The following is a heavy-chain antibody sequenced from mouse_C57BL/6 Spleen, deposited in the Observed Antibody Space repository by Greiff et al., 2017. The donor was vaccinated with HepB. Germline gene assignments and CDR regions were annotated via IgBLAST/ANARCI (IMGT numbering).Heavy chain of an antibody. V-gene: IGHV1-64*01. CDR1: GYTFTSYW. Sequence: QVQLQQPGAELVKPGASVKLSCKASGYTFTSYWMHWVKQRPGQGLEWIGMIHPNSGSTNYNEKFKSKATLTVDKSSSTAYMQLSSLTSEDSAVYYCARGQLRPGAMDYWGQGTSVTVSS. D-gene: IGHD3-2*02. J-gene: IGHJ4*01. CDR2: IHPNSGST. CDR3: ARGQLRPGAMDY.